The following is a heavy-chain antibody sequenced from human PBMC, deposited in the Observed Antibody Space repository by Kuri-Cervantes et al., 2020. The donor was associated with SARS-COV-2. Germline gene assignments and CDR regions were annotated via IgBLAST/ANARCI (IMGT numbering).Heavy chain of an antibody. CDR3: ARGAANYYYMDV. CDR1: RFRFSSYD. Sequence: GESLKISCAASRFRFSSYDMAWVRQAPGKGLEWVSGISGSGGTTYYADSVKGRFTISRDNSKNTVSLHMNSLRAEDTAMYYCARGAANYYYMDVWGKGTTVTVSS. V-gene: IGHV3-23*01. D-gene: IGHD3-16*01. J-gene: IGHJ6*03. CDR2: ISGSGGTT.